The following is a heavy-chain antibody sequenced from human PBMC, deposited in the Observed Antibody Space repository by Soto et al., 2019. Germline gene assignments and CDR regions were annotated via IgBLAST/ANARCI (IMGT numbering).Heavy chain of an antibody. CDR1: GFTFDDYA. V-gene: IGHV3-9*01. CDR3: VRSKGGYSYGTPFDY. CDR2: ISWNSGNI. Sequence: EVQLEESGGALVQPVRSLRLSCAASGFTFDDYAMYWVRQVLGKGLEWVSSISWNSGNIGYADSVKGRFTTSRDNAENSLYLQMNNLRPEDTALYYCVRSKGGYSYGTPFDYWGQGTLVTVSS. J-gene: IGHJ4*02. D-gene: IGHD5-18*01.